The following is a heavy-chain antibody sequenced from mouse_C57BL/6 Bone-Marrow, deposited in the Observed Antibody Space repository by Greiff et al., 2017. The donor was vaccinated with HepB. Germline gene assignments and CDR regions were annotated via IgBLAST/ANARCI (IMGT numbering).Heavy chain of an antibody. CDR2: INPNYGTT. CDR1: GYSFTDYN. J-gene: IGHJ3*01. D-gene: IGHD1-1*01. CDR3: ARPYYYGSSKGFAY. Sequence: VQLKQSGPELVKPGASVKISCKASGYSFTDYNMNWVKQSNGKSLEWIGVINPNYGTTSYNQKFKGKATLTVDQSSSTAYMQLNSLTSEDSAVYYCARPYYYGSSKGFAYWGQGTLVTVSA. V-gene: IGHV1-39*01.